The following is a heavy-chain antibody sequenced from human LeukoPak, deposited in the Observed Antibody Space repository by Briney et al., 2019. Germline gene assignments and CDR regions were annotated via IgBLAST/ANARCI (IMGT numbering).Heavy chain of an antibody. CDR3: AKEVTVFGVAPRFDY. V-gene: IGHV3-30-3*01. D-gene: IGHD3-3*01. J-gene: IGHJ4*02. CDR2: ISYDGNNK. Sequence: GGSLRLSCAASGFTFSSYAIHWVRQAPGKGLEWVAVISYDGNNKYYADSVKGRFTISRDNSKNTLYLQMNSLRAEDTAVYYCAKEVTVFGVAPRFDYWGQGTLVTVSS. CDR1: GFTFSSYA.